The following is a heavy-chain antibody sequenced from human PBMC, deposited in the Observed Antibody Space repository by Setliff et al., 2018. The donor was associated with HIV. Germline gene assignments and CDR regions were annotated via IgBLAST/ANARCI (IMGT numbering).Heavy chain of an antibody. CDR2: IYPDDSKT. CDR3: ARGRDSSDYYGSRDYFYAMDV. V-gene: IGHV5-51*01. CDR1: GYRFTSHW. Sequence: GESLKISCKGSGYRFTSHWIGWVRQMPGKSLEWMGIIYPDDSKTRYSPSFEGQVTISADKSISTAYLQWSSLRAPDSALYYCARGRDSSDYYGSRDYFYAMDVWGQGTTVTVSS. D-gene: IGHD3-22*01. J-gene: IGHJ6*02.